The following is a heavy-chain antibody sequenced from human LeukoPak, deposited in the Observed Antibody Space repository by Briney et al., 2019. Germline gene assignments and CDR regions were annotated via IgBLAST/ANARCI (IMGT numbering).Heavy chain of an antibody. V-gene: IGHV3-30*03. CDR1: GFSFSSYA. CDR3: ARGSTVVWKPPFDP. D-gene: IGHD4-23*01. Sequence: GGSLRLSCAASGFSFSSYAMHWVRQAPGKGLEWVALISYDGSNKYYADSVKGRFTISRDNSKNTLYLQMNSLRAEDTAVYYCARGSTVVWKPPFDPWGQGTLVTVSS. J-gene: IGHJ5*02. CDR2: ISYDGSNK.